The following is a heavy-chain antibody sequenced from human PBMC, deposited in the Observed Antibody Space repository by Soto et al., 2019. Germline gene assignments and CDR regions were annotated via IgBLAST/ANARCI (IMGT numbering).Heavy chain of an antibody. CDR2: MNPNSGNT. V-gene: IGHV1-8*01. CDR1: GYTFTSYD. J-gene: IGHJ6*03. D-gene: IGHD3-3*01. CDR3: ARGITIFGVVRTYYYMDV. Sequence: ASVKVSCKASGYTFTSYDINWVRQAIGQGLEWMGWMNPNSGNTGYAQKFQGRVTMTRNTSISTAYMELSSLRSEDTAVYYCARGITIFGVVRTYYYMDVWGKGTTVTVSS.